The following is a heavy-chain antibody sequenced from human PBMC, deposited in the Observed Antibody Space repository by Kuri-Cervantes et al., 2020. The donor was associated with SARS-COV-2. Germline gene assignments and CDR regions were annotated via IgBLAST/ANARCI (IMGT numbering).Heavy chain of an antibody. V-gene: IGHV1-18*01. Sequence: ASVKVSCKASGYTFTSYGISWARQAPGQGLEWMGWISVYNGNTNSAQKLQGRVTMTTDTSTSTAYMELRSLRSDDTAVYYCARDSGYCSSTSCYEGYYYYGMDVWGQGTMVTVSS. CDR1: GYTFTSYG. CDR2: ISVYNGNT. D-gene: IGHD2-2*01. CDR3: ARDSGYCSSTSCYEGYYYYGMDV. J-gene: IGHJ6*02.